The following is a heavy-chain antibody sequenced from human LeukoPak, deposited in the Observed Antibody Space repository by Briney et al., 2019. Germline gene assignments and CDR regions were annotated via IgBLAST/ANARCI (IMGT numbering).Heavy chain of an antibody. CDR3: ASGSYYGAFDP. Sequence: ASVKVSCKASGGTFNSYAISWVRQARGQGLEWMGRVIVIFGIANYAQKFQGRVTITADKSTSTAYMELSSLISDDTAVYYCASGSYYGAFDPWGQGTLVTVSS. CDR2: VIVIFGIA. V-gene: IGHV1-69*04. CDR1: GGTFNSYA. D-gene: IGHD1-26*01. J-gene: IGHJ5*02.